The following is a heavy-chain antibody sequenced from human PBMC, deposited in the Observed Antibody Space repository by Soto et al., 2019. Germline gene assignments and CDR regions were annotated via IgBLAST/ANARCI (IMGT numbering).Heavy chain of an antibody. D-gene: IGHD5-18*01. V-gene: IGHV1-69*01. J-gene: IGHJ5*02. Sequence: QVQLVQSGAEVKKPGSSVRVSCKASGGTFSSHAFTWVRQAPGQGLEWMGGIIPMFGTPNYAQKFQGRLTITAEAGTSYMELRSLRAEVTAVFFWARDRVVGDGYSFGMFDLWGKGTLVTVS. CDR3: ARDRVVGDGYSFGMFDL. CDR1: GGTFSSHA. CDR2: IIPMFGTP.